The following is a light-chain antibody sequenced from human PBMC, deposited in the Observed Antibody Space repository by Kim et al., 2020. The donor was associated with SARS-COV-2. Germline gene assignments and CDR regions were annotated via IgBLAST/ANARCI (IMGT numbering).Light chain of an antibody. CDR1: QSIRSY. CDR2: AAS. V-gene: IGKV1-39*01. CDR3: QQSYSTPLT. J-gene: IGKJ4*01. Sequence: DIQMTQSPSSLSASVGDRVTITCRASQSIRSYLNWYQQKPGKAPKLLIYAASSLQSGVPSRFSGSGSGTDFTLTISSLQPEDFTTYYCQQSYSTPLTFGGGTKLEI.